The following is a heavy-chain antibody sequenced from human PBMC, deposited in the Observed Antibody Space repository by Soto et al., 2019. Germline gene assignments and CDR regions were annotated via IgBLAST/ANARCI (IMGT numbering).Heavy chain of an antibody. Sequence: QVQLQESGPGLVKPSQTLSLTCIVSGDSIASHDYYWGWIRKLPGKGLEWIGPIYHSGETSYNPSLPSRLPTSRDTSKTQSSLSLSPATAADPAVYYCARDRGGAFLKGSGMDVWGQGTTVTVSS. J-gene: IGHJ6*02. CDR1: GDSIASHDYY. CDR2: IYHSGET. CDR3: ARDRGGAFLKGSGMDV. V-gene: IGHV4-31*03. D-gene: IGHD3-10*01.